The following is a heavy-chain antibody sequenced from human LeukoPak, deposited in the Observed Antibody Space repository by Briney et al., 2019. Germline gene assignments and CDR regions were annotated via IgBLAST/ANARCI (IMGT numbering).Heavy chain of an antibody. CDR2: ISIDGGRT. Sequence: GGSLRLSCAASGFTFSSYAMSWVRQAPGKGPERVSTISIDGGRTYYADSVKGRFTVSRDTSKNTLYLQMNSLRAEDTAVYYCARKGIGSSRYQNMDVWGKGTTVTVSS. J-gene: IGHJ6*03. D-gene: IGHD6-25*01. CDR1: GFTFSSYA. V-gene: IGHV3-23*01. CDR3: ARKGIGSSRYQNMDV.